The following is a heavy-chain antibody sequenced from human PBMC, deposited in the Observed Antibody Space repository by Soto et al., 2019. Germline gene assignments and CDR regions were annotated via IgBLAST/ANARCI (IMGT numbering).Heavy chain of an antibody. CDR3: ARYRNKDYGLYFFDY. J-gene: IGHJ4*02. D-gene: IGHD4-17*01. CDR1: GYTFTGYY. Sequence: QVQLVQSGAEVKKPGASVKVSCKASGYTFTGYYMHWVRQAPGQGLEWMGWINPNSGGTNYAQKFQGRVTMTRDTSISTAYMELSRLRSDDTAVYYCARYRNKDYGLYFFDYWGQGTLVTVSS. CDR2: INPNSGGT. V-gene: IGHV1-2*02.